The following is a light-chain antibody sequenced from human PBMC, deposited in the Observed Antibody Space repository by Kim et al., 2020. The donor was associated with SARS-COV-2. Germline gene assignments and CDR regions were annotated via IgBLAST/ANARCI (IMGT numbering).Light chain of an antibody. V-gene: IGKV1-27*01. CDR2: AAS. CDR1: QGISKD. Sequence: ASVGERVTITCRASQGISKDLAWYQQKPGQVPKLLIFAASASQSGVPARFSGSGSGTDFTLTISSLQPEDVATYYCQKYNGAPWTFGQGTKVDIK. CDR3: QKYNGAPWT. J-gene: IGKJ1*01.